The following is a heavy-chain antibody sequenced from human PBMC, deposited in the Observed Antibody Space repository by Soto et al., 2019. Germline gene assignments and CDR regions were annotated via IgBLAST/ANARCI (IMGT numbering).Heavy chain of an antibody. V-gene: IGHV1-24*01. CDR3: ATILTTSRYDAFDI. J-gene: IGHJ3*02. CDR2: FDPEDGET. D-gene: IGHD1-1*01. Sequence: GASVKVSCKVSGYTLTELSMHWVRQAPGKGLEWMGGFDPEDGETIYAQKFQGRVTMTEDTSTDTAYMELSSLRSEDTAVYYCATILTTSRYDAFDIWGQGTMVTVSS. CDR1: GYTLTELS.